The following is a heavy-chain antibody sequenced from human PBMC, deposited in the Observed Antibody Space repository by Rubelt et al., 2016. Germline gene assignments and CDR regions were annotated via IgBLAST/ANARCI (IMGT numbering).Heavy chain of an antibody. J-gene: IGHJ4*02. Sequence: PGRSLRLSCAASGFTFSSYGLHWVRQAPGKGLEWVAVIWYDGSDKFYADSVRGRFTISRDNSKNTLYLQMNSLRAEDTAVYYCATSTIGTTGHAFDFWGQGTLVAVSS. CDR3: ATSTIGTTGHAFDF. D-gene: IGHD1-1*01. V-gene: IGHV3-33*01. CDR2: IWYDGSDK. CDR1: GFTFSSYG.